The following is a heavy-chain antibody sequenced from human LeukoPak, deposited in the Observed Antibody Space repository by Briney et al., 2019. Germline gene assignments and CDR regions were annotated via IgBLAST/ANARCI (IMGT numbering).Heavy chain of an antibody. D-gene: IGHD3-22*01. Sequence: ASVKVSCKASGGTFSSYAISWVRQAPGQGLEWMGGIIPIFGTANYAQKFQGRVTITADKSTSTAYMELSSLRSEDMAVYYCARDAGHYDSSGYHDAFDIWGQGTMVTVSS. CDR2: IIPIFGTA. CDR1: GGTFSSYA. V-gene: IGHV1-69*06. J-gene: IGHJ3*02. CDR3: ARDAGHYDSSGYHDAFDI.